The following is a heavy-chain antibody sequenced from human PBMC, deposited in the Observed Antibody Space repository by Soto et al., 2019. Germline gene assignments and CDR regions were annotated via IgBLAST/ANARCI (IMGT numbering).Heavy chain of an antibody. V-gene: IGHV4-59*01. CDR3: ARRYGSAFDS. D-gene: IGHD3-10*01. CDR2: IYYSGST. J-gene: IGHJ3*02. Sequence: SETLSLTCTVSGGSISSYYWSWIRQPPGKGLEWIGYIYYSGSTNYNPSLKSRVTISVDTSKNQFSLKLSSVTAADTAVDYCARRYGSAFDSWGQGTMVNVSS. CDR1: GGSISSYY.